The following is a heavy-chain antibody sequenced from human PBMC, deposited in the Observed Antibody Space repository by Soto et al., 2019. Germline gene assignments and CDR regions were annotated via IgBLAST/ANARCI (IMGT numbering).Heavy chain of an antibody. D-gene: IGHD6-19*01. Sequence: ASVKVSCKVSGYTLTELSMHWVRQALGKGLEWMGGFDPEDGETIYAQKFQGRVTMTEDTSTDTAYMELSSLRSEDTAVYYCATGMYSSGNWFDPWGQGTLVTVSS. CDR1: GYTLTELS. V-gene: IGHV1-24*01. CDR2: FDPEDGET. J-gene: IGHJ5*02. CDR3: ATGMYSSGNWFDP.